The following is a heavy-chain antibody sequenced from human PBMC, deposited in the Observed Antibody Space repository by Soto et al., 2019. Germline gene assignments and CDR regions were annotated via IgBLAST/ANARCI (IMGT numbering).Heavy chain of an antibody. J-gene: IGHJ4*02. D-gene: IGHD1-26*01. Sequence: QLQLHESGSGLVKPSQTLSLTCTVSGASITYGGYSWSWIRQTPGKGLEWIGYINHLETTFYNPSFESRLTLSIDRAKHQFSLNLNSMSAADRAVYFCARGGGSDSFDYWGQGILVTVSS. CDR2: INHLETT. CDR3: ARGGGSDSFDY. CDR1: GASITYGGYS. V-gene: IGHV4-30-2*01.